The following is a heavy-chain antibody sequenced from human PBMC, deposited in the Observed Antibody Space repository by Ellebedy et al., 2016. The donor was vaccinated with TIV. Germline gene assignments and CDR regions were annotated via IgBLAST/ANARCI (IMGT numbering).Heavy chain of an antibody. CDR3: ARETLVVVAGTYYTVVDV. D-gene: IGHD2-15*01. V-gene: IGHV3-20*04. CDR2: ISASGSGT. Sequence: GESLKISXEASGFPFDHFALSWVRRAPGKDLEWISAISASGSGTYYADAVRGRFTISRDNAEKSLYLQMSSLRAEDTAVYYCARETLVVVAGTYYTVVDVWGQGTMATVSS. CDR1: GFPFDHFA. J-gene: IGHJ6*02.